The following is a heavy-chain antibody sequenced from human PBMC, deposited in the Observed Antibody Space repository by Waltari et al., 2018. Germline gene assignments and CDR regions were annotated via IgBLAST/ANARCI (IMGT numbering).Heavy chain of an antibody. CDR3: ASGVLRGTDY. J-gene: IGHJ4*02. D-gene: IGHD3-10*01. Sequence: QLQLQESGPGLVKPSETLSLTCTVSGGPIRSSSYYWGWIRQPPGKGLEWIGSIYYSGSTYYNPSLKSRVTISVDTSKNQFSLKLSSVTAADTAVYYCASGVLRGTDYWGQGTLVTVSS. CDR1: GGPIRSSSYY. V-gene: IGHV4-39*07. CDR2: IYYSGST.